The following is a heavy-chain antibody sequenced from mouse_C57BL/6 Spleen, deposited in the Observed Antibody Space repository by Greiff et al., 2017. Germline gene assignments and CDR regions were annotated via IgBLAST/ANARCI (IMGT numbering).Heavy chain of an antibody. CDR1: GYTFTTYP. V-gene: IGHV1-47*01. CDR3: ARRSLLRGYFDY. J-gene: IGHJ2*01. D-gene: IGHD1-2*01. Sequence: VKLVESGAELVKPGASVKMSCKASGYTFTTYPIEWMKQNHGKSLEWIGNFHPYNDDTKYNEKFKGKATLTVEKSSSTVYLELSRLTSDDSAVYYCARRSLLRGYFDYWGQGTTLTVSS. CDR2: FHPYNDDT.